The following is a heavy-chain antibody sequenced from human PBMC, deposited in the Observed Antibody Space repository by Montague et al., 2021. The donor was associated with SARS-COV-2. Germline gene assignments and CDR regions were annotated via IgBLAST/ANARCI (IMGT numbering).Heavy chain of an antibody. V-gene: IGHV4-39*01. CDR3: TRATDDSALAATF. Sequence: SETLSLTCSVSGDSISRSTNHWGWTHQPPGKELEWIASIHYSGRTYHNPPLKSRVTMSVDTSKNQFSLKLSSVTAADTAVYYCTRATDDSALAATFWGQGTLVTVSS. J-gene: IGHJ4*02. CDR2: IHYSGRT. D-gene: IGHD6-19*01. CDR1: GDSISRSTNH.